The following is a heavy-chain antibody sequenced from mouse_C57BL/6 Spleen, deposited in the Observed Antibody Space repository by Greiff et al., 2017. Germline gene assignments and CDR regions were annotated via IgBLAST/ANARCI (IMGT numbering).Heavy chain of an antibody. CDR3: ARCLYDGYYCAMDY. CDR1: GFTFSDYG. CDR2: ISSGSSTI. J-gene: IGHJ4*01. V-gene: IGHV5-17*01. D-gene: IGHD2-3*01. Sequence: EVKLVESGGGLVKPGGSLKLSCAASGFTFSDYGMHWVRQAPEKGLEWVAYISSGSSTIYYADTVKGRFTISRDNAKYTLFLQMTSLRSEDTAVYYCARCLYDGYYCAMDYWGQGTSVTVSS.